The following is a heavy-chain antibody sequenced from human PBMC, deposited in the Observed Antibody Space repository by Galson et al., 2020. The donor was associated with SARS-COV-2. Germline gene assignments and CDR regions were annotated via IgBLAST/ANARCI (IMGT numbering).Heavy chain of an antibody. D-gene: IGHD2-2*01. J-gene: IGHJ6*02. Sequence: GESLKISCAASGFTFSSYGMHWVRQAPGKGLEWVAVISYDGSNKYYADSVKGRFTISRDNSKNTLYLQMNSLRAEDTAVYYCARAGGCSSTSCGGMDVWGQGSTVTVSS. V-gene: IGHV3-30*03. CDR1: GFTFSSYG. CDR3: ARAGGCSSTSCGGMDV. CDR2: ISYDGSNK.